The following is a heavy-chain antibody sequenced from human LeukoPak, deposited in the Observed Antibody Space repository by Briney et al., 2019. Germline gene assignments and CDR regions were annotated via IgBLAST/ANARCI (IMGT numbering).Heavy chain of an antibody. CDR2: ISSSSTI. D-gene: IGHD6-13*01. Sequence: GGSLRLSCAASGFTFSSYSMNWVRQAPGKGLEWVSYISSSSTIYYADSVKGRFTISRDNTKNSLYLQMNSLRAEDTAVYYCARDGSSSSGYYGMDVWGQGTTVTVSS. CDR1: GFTFSSYS. J-gene: IGHJ6*02. V-gene: IGHV3-48*04. CDR3: ARDGSSSSGYYGMDV.